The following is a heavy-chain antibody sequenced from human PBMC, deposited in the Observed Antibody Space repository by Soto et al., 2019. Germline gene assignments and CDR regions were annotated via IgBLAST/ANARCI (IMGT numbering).Heavy chain of an antibody. CDR3: ARLRVGYYYDMDV. Sequence: EVQLLESGGAWVQPGKSLRLSCAASGFTFSTYAMSWVRQAPGKGLEWVSTIRASGTTRDYADSVKGRFSISRDDSQNTLNLQMNSLRADYTAIYYCARLRVGYYYDMDVWGKGTTVTVSS. J-gene: IGHJ6*03. D-gene: IGHD2-15*01. CDR2: IRASGTTR. CDR1: GFTFSTYA. V-gene: IGHV3-23*01.